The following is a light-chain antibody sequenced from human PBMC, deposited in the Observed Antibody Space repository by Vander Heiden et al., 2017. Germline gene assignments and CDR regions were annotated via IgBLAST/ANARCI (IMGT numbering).Light chain of an antibody. V-gene: IGKV1-39*01. CDR1: QTLSHH. J-gene: IGKJ2*02. Sequence: DIQMTQSPSSLPASVGDRVTITCQASQTLSHHLSWYQQKPGKAPQLLIYDAYNFESDVPSRFPASGSGREFTLAISMLLRKHLPTYYSQQCYNNPCTFGQGTKLEIK. CDR2: DAY. CDR3: QQCYNNPCT.